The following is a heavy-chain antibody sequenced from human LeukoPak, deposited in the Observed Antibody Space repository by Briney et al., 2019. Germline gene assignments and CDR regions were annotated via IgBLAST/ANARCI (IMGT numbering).Heavy chain of an antibody. CDR2: IKQDGSEK. CDR1: GFILSSYW. D-gene: IGHD4-17*01. CDR3: ARDRLYGPPDY. Sequence: PGGSLRLSCAASGFILSSYWMSWVRQAPGKGLEWVANIKQDGSEKYYVDSVKGRFTISRDNAKHSLSLQMNSLRAEDTAVYYCARDRLYGPPDYWGQGTLVTVSS. V-gene: IGHV3-7*01. J-gene: IGHJ4*02.